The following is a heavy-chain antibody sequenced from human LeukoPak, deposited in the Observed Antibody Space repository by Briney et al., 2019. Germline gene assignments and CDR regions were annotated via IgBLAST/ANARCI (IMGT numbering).Heavy chain of an antibody. D-gene: IGHD3-22*01. CDR3: ARGWLRHYSDSSGYQKYFQH. J-gene: IGHJ1*01. CDR2: INHSGST. Sequence: SETLSLTCAVYGGSFSGYYWSWIRQPPGKGLEWIGEINHSGSTNYNPSLKSRVTISVDTSKNQFSLKLSSVTAADTAVYYRARGWLRHYSDSSGYQKYFQHWGQGTLVTVSS. V-gene: IGHV4-34*01. CDR1: GGSFSGYY.